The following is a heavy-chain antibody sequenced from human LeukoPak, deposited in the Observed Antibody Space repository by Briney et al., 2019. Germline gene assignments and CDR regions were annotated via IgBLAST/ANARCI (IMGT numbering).Heavy chain of an antibody. Sequence: SVKVSCKASGGTFSSYAISWVRQAPGQGLEWMGRIIPILGIANYAQKFQGRVTITADKSTSTAYMELSSLRSEDTAVYYCARASSYCGGDCYSSDYWGQGTLVTVSS. CDR3: ARASSYCGGDCYSSDY. V-gene: IGHV1-69*04. J-gene: IGHJ4*02. CDR1: GGTFSSYA. D-gene: IGHD2-21*01. CDR2: IIPILGIA.